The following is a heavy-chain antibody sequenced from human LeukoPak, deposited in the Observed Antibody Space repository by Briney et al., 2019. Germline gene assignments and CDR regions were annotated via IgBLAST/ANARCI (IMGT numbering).Heavy chain of an antibody. CDR3: ARSFYSGYYYSSRYFDL. J-gene: IGHJ2*01. D-gene: IGHD3-22*01. Sequence: GGSLRLSCAASGFTFSMYWMSWVRQAPGKGLEWVANIKQDGSEKSYVDSVKGRFTISRDNAKNSLYLQMNSLRAEDTAVYYCARSFYSGYYYSSRYFDLWGRGTLVTVSS. V-gene: IGHV3-7*01. CDR2: IKQDGSEK. CDR1: GFTFSMYW.